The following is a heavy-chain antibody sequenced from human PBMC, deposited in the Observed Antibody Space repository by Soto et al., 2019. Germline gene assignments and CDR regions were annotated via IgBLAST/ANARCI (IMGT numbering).Heavy chain of an antibody. V-gene: IGHV3-33*01. CDR2: IWYDGTKK. J-gene: IGHJ4*02. CDR1: GFTFSGYA. Sequence: QVEMVESGGGVVQPGRSLRLSCATSGFTFSGYAMHWVRQAPDKGLEWVAMIWYDGTKKNYADSVKGRFTISRDNSKKTLYLQMNSLSAEDTAVNYCARESSRLDWGFFFDSWGQGTLVTVSS. CDR3: ARESSRLDWGFFFDS. D-gene: IGHD7-27*01.